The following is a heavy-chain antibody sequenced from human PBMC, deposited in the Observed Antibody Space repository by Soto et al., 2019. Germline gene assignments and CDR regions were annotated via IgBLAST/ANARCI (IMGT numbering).Heavy chain of an antibody. CDR2: ISGSGGST. Sequence: PGGFVRLCCASDGFHFRSYAMSLVRQTPGKGLEWVSAISGSGGSTYYADSVKGRFTISRDNSKNTLYLQMNSLRAEDTAVYYCAKDKRRSSSSGYYYGMDVWVQGTTVTV. CDR3: AKDKRRSSSSGYYYGMDV. V-gene: IGHV3-23*01. CDR1: GFHFRSYA. D-gene: IGHD6-6*01. J-gene: IGHJ6*02.